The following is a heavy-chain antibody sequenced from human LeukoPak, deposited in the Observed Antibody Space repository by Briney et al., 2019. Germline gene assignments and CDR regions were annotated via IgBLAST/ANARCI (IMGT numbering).Heavy chain of an antibody. D-gene: IGHD3-22*01. J-gene: IGHJ3*02. CDR2: IYSGGST. CDR1: GFTVSSNY. Sequence: GGSLRLSCAASGFTVSSNYMSWVRQAPGKGLEWVSVIYSGGSTYYADSVKGRFTISRDNSKKTLYLQMNSLRVEDTAVYYCARDGGGYYDRSAGAFDIWGQGTMVTVSS. V-gene: IGHV3-53*01. CDR3: ARDGGGYYDRSAGAFDI.